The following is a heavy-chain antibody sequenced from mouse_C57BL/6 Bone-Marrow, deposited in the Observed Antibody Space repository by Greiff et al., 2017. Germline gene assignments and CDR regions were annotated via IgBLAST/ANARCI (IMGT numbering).Heavy chain of an antibody. Sequence: DVKLQESGPGLVKPSQSLSLTCSVTGYSITSGYYWNWIRQFPGNKLEWMGYISYDGSNNYNPSLKNRISITRDTSKNQFFLKLNSVTTEDTATYYCARDLYYGNYYYAMDYWGQGTSVTVSS. CDR3: ARDLYYGNYYYAMDY. J-gene: IGHJ4*01. V-gene: IGHV3-6*01. CDR2: ISYDGSN. D-gene: IGHD2-1*01. CDR1: GYSITSGYY.